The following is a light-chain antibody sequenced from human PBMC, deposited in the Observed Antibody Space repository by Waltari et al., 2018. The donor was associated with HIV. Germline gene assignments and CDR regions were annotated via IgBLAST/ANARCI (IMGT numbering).Light chain of an antibody. Sequence: ERVMTQSPATLSVSPGERATLSCRASQSVSSNLAWYQQRPGQAPRLLIYGASTRATGIPARFSGSGSGTDFTLTISSLEPEDFAVYYCQQRSNWPLWTFGQGTKVEIK. J-gene: IGKJ1*01. CDR1: QSVSSN. CDR3: QQRSNWPLWT. CDR2: GAS. V-gene: IGKV3-11*01.